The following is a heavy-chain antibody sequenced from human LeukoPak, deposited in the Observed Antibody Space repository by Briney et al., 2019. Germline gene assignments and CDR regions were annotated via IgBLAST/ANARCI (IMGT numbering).Heavy chain of an antibody. CDR1: GFTFSSYA. J-gene: IGHJ4*02. D-gene: IGHD6-19*01. V-gene: IGHV3-30*04. Sequence: PGRSLRLSCAASGFTFSSYAMHWVRQAPGKGLEWVAVISCDGSNKYYADSVKGRFTISRDNSKNTLYLQMNSLRAEDTAVYYCARAVAGTFDYWGQGTLVTVSS. CDR2: ISCDGSNK. CDR3: ARAVAGTFDY.